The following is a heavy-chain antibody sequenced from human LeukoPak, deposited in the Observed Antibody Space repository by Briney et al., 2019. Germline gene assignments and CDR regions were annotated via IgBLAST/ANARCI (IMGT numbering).Heavy chain of an antibody. J-gene: IGHJ5*02. CDR1: GGSFSGYY. V-gene: IGHV4-34*01. Sequence: SETLSLTCAVYGGSFSGYYWSWIRQPPGKGLEWIGEINHSGGTNYNPSLKSRATISVDTSKNQFSLKLSSVTAADTAVYYCAKQDCSGGSCYSGGWFDPWGQGTLVTVSS. CDR2: INHSGGT. D-gene: IGHD2-15*01. CDR3: AKQDCSGGSCYSGGWFDP.